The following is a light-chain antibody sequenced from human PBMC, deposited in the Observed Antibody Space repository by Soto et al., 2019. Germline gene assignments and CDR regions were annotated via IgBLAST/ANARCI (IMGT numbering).Light chain of an antibody. CDR3: MQAQQTPFT. J-gene: IGKJ3*01. CDR2: LGS. Sequence: DIVMTQSPLSLPVTPGEPASISCRSSQSLLHSNGYNYLDGYRQMPGQSPQLLIYLGSNRASGVPGRFSGSGSCTDFTLKISRAEAEDVGVYYCMQAQQTPFTFGPGTKVDIK. CDR1: QSLLHSNGYNY. V-gene: IGKV2-28*01.